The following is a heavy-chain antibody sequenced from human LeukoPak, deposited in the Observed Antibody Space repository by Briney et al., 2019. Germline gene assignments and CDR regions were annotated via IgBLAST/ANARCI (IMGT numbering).Heavy chain of an antibody. CDR2: IAYDGSRK. CDR3: AREPMVRGVIHFDY. CDR1: GFTFSGYG. D-gene: IGHD3-10*01. Sequence: GGSLRLSCAASGFTFSGYGMHWVRQAPGKGLEWVTGIAYDGSRKHYADSVKGRFTISRDNSRNTMDLQMNSLRVEDTAVYYCAREPMVRGVIHFDYWGQGTLVTVSS. J-gene: IGHJ4*02. V-gene: IGHV3-30*03.